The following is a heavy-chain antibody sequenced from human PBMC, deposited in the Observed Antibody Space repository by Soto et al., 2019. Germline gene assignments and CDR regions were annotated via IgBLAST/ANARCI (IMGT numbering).Heavy chain of an antibody. CDR3: AKGLAVTHPASDY. V-gene: IGHV3-23*01. J-gene: IGHJ4*02. CDR1: GFTFNMYA. Sequence: EVQLLESGGDLVQPGGSLRLSCAASGFTFNMYAMSWVRQAPGKGLEWVSAISDGGGRTYYTDSVKGRFSISRDISKNTLYLQMNPLRAEDTAVYYCAKGLAVTHPASDYWGQGTLVTVSS. D-gene: IGHD6-19*01. CDR2: ISDGGGRT.